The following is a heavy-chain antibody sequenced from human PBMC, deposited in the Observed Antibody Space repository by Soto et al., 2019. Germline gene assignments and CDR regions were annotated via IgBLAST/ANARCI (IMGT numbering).Heavy chain of an antibody. CDR1: GGSISSSSYY. D-gene: IGHD2-15*01. CDR3: ARADLKYCSGGSCPSY. V-gene: IGHV4-39*01. CDR2: IYYSGST. J-gene: IGHJ4*02. Sequence: SETLSLTCTVSGGSISSSSYYWGWIRKPPGKGLEWIGSIYYSGSTYYNPSLKSRVTISVDTSKNQFSLKLSSVTAADTAVYYCARADLKYCSGGSCPSYWGQGTLVTVSS.